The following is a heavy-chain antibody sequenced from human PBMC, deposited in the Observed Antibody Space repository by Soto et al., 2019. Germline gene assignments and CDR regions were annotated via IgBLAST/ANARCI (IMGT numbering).Heavy chain of an antibody. CDR1: GFTFSGYG. Sequence: PVGSLRLSCAASGFTFSGYGMHWFRQAPVNGLEWVAFIWYDGSNKYYADSVKGRFTISRDNSKNTLYLQMNSLRAEDTAVYYCARDREMATILDYWGQGTLVTVSS. D-gene: IGHD5-12*01. J-gene: IGHJ4*02. V-gene: IGHV3-33*01. CDR2: IWYDGSNK. CDR3: ARDREMATILDY.